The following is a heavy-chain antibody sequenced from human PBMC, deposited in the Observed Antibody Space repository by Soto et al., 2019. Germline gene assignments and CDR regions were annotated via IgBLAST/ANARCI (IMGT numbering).Heavy chain of an antibody. CDR1: GFTFRSFT. D-gene: IGHD6-13*01. Sequence: GGSLRLSCAASGFTFRSFTMNWVRQAPGKGLEWVSTISSNSAYIYYTDALRGRFTISRDNAKNSLHLQMNSRRAEDTAVYYCTRDASRDSSARGWFDPWGPGTLVTVSS. V-gene: IGHV3-21*01. J-gene: IGHJ5*02. CDR2: ISSNSAYI. CDR3: TRDASRDSSARGWFDP.